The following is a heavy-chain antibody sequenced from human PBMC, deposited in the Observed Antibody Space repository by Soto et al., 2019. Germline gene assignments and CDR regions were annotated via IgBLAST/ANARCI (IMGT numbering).Heavy chain of an antibody. CDR1: GDSVSSNSVV. V-gene: IGHV6-1*01. J-gene: IGHJ6*02. Sequence: SQTLSLTCAISGDSVSSNSVVWNWIRQSPSGGLEWLGRTYYRSKWYSEYAISVQSRITVNADTSKNQVSLQLDSVTPDDSALYYCARGKYSSPRGGLDVWGQGTPVPVSS. CDR2: TYYRSKWYS. D-gene: IGHD4-4*01. CDR3: ARGKYSSPRGGLDV.